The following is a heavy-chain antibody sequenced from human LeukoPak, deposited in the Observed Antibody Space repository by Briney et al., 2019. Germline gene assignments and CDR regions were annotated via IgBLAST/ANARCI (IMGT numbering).Heavy chain of an antibody. D-gene: IGHD5-18*01. Sequence: TSETLSLTCTVSGGSVSSTSYYWSWIRQPPGKGLEWIGYIYYSGSTNYNPSLKSRVTISVDTSKNQFSLKLSSVTAADTAVYYCASIYGYRDYWGQGTLVTVSS. CDR3: ASIYGYRDY. CDR2: IYYSGST. V-gene: IGHV4-61*01. CDR1: GGSVSSTSYY. J-gene: IGHJ4*02.